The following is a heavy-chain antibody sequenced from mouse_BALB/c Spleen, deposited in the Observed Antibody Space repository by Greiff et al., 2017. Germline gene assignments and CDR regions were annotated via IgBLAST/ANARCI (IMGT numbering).Heavy chain of an antibody. CDR2: ISSGSSTI. Sequence: VKLMESGGGLVQPGGSRKLSCAASGFTFSSFGMHWVRQAPEKGLEWVAYISSGSSTIYYADTVKGRFTISRDNPKNTLFLQMTSLRSEDTAMYYCASHYFDYWGQGTTLTVSS. CDR1: GFTFSSFG. V-gene: IGHV5-17*02. CDR3: ASHYFDY. J-gene: IGHJ2*01.